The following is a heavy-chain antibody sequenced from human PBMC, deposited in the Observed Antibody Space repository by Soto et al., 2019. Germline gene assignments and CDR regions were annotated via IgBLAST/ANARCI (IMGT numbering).Heavy chain of an antibody. CDR3: ARVGGSSRWSDY. J-gene: IGHJ4*02. CDR2: IYHSGST. V-gene: IGHV4-4*02. CDR1: GGSIISSNW. Sequence: PSETLSLTCAVSGGSIISSNWWSLVRQPPGKGLEWIGEIYHSGSTNYNPSLKSRVTISVDKSKNQFSLKLSSVTAADTAVYYCARVGGSSRWSDYRGPGTLVTVSS. D-gene: IGHD6-13*01.